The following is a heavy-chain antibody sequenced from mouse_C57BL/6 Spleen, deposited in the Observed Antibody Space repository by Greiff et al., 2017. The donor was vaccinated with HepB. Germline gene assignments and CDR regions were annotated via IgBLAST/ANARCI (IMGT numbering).Heavy chain of an antibody. D-gene: IGHD2-3*01. J-gene: IGHJ4*01. CDR2: INPNNGGT. Sequence: EVQLQQSGPELVKPGASVKISCKASGYTFTDYYMNWVKQSHGKSLEWIGDINPNNGGTSYNQKCKGKATLTVDKSSSTAYMELRSLTSEDSAVYYCARSDDGYSYAMDYLGQGTSVTVSA. CDR3: ARSDDGYSYAMDY. CDR1: GYTFTDYY. V-gene: IGHV1-26*01.